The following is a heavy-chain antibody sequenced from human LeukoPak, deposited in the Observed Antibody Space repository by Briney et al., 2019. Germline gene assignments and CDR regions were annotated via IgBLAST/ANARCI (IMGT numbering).Heavy chain of an antibody. Sequence: NPSETLSLTCTVSGGSISSYYWSWIRQPPGKGLEWIGYIYYSGSTNYNPSLKSRVTISVDTSKNQFSLKLSSVTAADTAVYYCARELAAVAGTFDYWGQGTLVAVSS. D-gene: IGHD6-19*01. CDR1: GGSISSYY. V-gene: IGHV4-59*01. J-gene: IGHJ4*02. CDR3: ARELAAVAGTFDY. CDR2: IYYSGST.